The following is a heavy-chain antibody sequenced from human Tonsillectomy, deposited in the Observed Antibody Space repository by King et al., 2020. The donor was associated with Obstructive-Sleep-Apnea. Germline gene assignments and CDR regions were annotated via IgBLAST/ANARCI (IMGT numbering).Heavy chain of an antibody. Sequence: VQLVESGGGLVQPGGSLRLSCAASGFTFSNYAMSWVRQAPGKGLEWVLAISGSGGSTYYADFVKGRFAISRDNSKNTLYLQINNLRADDTAIYYCAKDRIGSYYNDAFDVWGQGTTVTVSS. CDR2: ISGSGGST. D-gene: IGHD1-26*01. V-gene: IGHV3-23*04. J-gene: IGHJ3*01. CDR1: GFTFSNYA. CDR3: AKDRIGSYYNDAFDV.